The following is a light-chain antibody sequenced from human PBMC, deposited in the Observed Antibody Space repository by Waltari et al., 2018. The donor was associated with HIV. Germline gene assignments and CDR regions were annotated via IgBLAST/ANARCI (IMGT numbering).Light chain of an antibody. V-gene: IGKV4-1*01. J-gene: IGKJ1*01. CDR1: QSIFYSSKNKND. CDR2: WAS. CDR3: QQYYNTPPT. Sequence: DIVMTQSPYSLALSLGSSAPIRCEASQSIFYSSKNKNDVAWYQHKAGQTPKLLISWASSRDCEVPDRFSGSGSEADCALTISSLQSEDVALYFCQQYYNTPPTFGQGTRV.